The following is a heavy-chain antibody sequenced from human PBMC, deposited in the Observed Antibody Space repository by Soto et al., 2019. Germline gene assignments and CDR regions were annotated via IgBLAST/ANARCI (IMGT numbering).Heavy chain of an antibody. D-gene: IGHD3-10*01. Sequence: SETLSLTCTVSGGSISSYYWSWIRQPPGKGLEWIGYIYYSGSTNYNPSLKSRVTISVDTSKNQFSLKLGSVTAADTAVYYCARESRAYSGYYYGMDVWGQGTTVTVSS. CDR1: GGSISSYY. CDR2: IYYSGST. CDR3: ARESRAYSGYYYGMDV. V-gene: IGHV4-59*01. J-gene: IGHJ6*02.